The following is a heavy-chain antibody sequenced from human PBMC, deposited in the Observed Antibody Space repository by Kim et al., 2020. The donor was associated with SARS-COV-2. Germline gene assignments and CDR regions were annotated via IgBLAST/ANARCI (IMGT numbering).Heavy chain of an antibody. V-gene: IGHV3-23*01. Sequence: ADSVKGRFTISRDNSMNTLYRQMNSLRAEDTAVYYCAKASITMIVVAPDYWGQGTLVTVSS. CDR3: AKASITMIVVAPDY. D-gene: IGHD3-22*01. J-gene: IGHJ4*02.